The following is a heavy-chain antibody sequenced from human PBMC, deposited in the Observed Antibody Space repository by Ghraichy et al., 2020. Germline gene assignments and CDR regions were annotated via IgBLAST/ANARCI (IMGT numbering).Heavy chain of an antibody. D-gene: IGHD6-13*01. V-gene: IGHV3-23*01. Sequence: GGSLRLSCAASGFTFRSYAMTWVRQAPGKGLEWVSNISGNGGTIYYADSVKGRFTISRDNSKNTLYLQVNSLRVEDTAVYYCAKAHSSSWYWFDPWGQGTLVTVSS. CDR1: GFTFRSYA. J-gene: IGHJ5*02. CDR3: AKAHSSSWYWFDP. CDR2: ISGNGGTI.